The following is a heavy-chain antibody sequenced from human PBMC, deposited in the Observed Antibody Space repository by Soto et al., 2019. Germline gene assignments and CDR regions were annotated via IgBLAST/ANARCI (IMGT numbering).Heavy chain of an antibody. V-gene: IGHV4-4*02. J-gene: IGHJ4*02. CDR1: GGTVASSHW. CDR2: VYHTGDT. Sequence: SETLSLTCGVSGGTVASSHWWSWVRQSPSRGLEWIGNVYHTGDTNFNPSLQSRVTFSVDKSNNQFSLKLSSVTAADTAVYYCARAFPNYYDSAEGDYWGQGTLVTVSS. CDR3: ARAFPNYYDSAEGDY. D-gene: IGHD3-22*01.